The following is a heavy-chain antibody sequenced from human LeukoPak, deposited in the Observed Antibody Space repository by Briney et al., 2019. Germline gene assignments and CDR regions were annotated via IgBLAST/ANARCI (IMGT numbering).Heavy chain of an antibody. CDR1: GGSISSSSYY. CDR2: IYTSGST. Sequence: SETLSLTCTVSGGSISSSSYYWGWIRQPPGKGLEWIGRIYTSGSTNYNPSLKSRVTISVDTSKNQFSLKLSSVTAADTAVYYCARGRYGDPYFDYWGQGTLVTVSS. V-gene: IGHV4-61*02. D-gene: IGHD4-17*01. CDR3: ARGRYGDPYFDY. J-gene: IGHJ4*02.